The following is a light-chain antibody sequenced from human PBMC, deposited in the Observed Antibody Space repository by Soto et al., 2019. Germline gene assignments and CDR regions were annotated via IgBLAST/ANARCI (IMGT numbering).Light chain of an antibody. Sequence: EIVLTQPPGTLSLSPGERPTLPGRASQTVIRNYLAWHQQKPGQTPRLLVYGASSRATGIPDRFSGSGSGTDFTLTISSLGPEDFAVYYCQQLNNWPLTFGGGTKVDIK. J-gene: IGKJ4*01. CDR3: QQLNNWPLT. V-gene: IGKV3D-20*02. CDR2: GAS. CDR1: QTVIRNY.